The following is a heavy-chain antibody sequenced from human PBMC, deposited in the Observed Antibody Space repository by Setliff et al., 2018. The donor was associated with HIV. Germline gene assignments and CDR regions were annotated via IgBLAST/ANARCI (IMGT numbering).Heavy chain of an antibody. D-gene: IGHD1-26*01. CDR3: VREVGYFDF. Sequence: SETLSLTCTVSGGSLTGYYWSWIRQPPGKGLEWIGYIYFNGNTNLNPSLESRLTMSVDTSKNQFSLKLNSVTAADTAVYYCVREVGYFDFWGRGTLVTVLL. V-gene: IGHV4-59*01. CDR1: GGSLTGYY. CDR2: IYFNGNT. J-gene: IGHJ2*01.